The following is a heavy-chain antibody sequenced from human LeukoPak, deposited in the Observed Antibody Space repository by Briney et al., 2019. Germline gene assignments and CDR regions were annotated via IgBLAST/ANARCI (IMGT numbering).Heavy chain of an antibody. D-gene: IGHD2-2*01. CDR1: GGSFSGYY. CDR2: INHSGSN. CDR3: ARPTRGSYCSSTSCYPTIRSRAFDI. V-gene: IGHV4-34*01. Sequence: SETLSLTCAVYGGSFSGYYWSWIRQPPGKGLEWIGEINHSGSNIYNPSLKSRVTISVETSKNHFSLKLSSVTATDTAVYYWARPTRGSYCSSTSCYPTIRSRAFDIWGQGTMVTVSS. J-gene: IGHJ3*02.